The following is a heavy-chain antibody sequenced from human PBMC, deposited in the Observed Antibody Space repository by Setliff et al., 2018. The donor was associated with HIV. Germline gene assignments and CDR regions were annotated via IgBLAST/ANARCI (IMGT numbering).Heavy chain of an antibody. Sequence: ASVKVSCKASGYSFTDNDINWVRQATGQGLEWMGWMDPKSGHTVYAEKFQGRVTITRATSISTAYMELSSLRSEDTAVYFCARAMRPGTGWLLYFYYYLDVWGTGTTVTVSS. J-gene: IGHJ6*03. CDR1: GYSFTDND. V-gene: IGHV1-8*01. D-gene: IGHD6-19*01. CDR2: MDPKSGHT. CDR3: ARAMRPGTGWLLYFYYYLDV.